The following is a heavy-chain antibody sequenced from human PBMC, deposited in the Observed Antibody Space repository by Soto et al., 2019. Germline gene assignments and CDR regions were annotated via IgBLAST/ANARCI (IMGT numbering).Heavy chain of an antibody. CDR3: TTGDDSSGYYYEYYFDY. J-gene: IGHJ4*02. CDR1: GFTFSNAW. Sequence: EVQLVESGGGLVKPGGSLRLSCAASGFTFSNAWMNWVRQPPGKGLEWVGRIKSKTDGGTTDYAAPVKGRFTISRDDSKHTLYLQMNSLKTEDTAVYYCTTGDDSSGYYYEYYFDYWGQGTLVTVSS. D-gene: IGHD3-22*01. CDR2: IKSKTDGGTT. V-gene: IGHV3-15*07.